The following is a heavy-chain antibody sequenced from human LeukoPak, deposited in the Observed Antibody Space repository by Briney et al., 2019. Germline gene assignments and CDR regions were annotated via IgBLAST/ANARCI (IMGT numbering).Heavy chain of an antibody. Sequence: GGFLRLSCAASGFTFSSYAMSWVRQAPGKGLEWVSAISGSGGSTYYADSVKGRFTISRDNSKNTLYLQMNSLRAEDTAVYYCARDGDSSGYYAAFDIWGQGTMVTVSS. CDR3: ARDGDSSGYYAAFDI. D-gene: IGHD3-22*01. V-gene: IGHV3-23*01. CDR2: ISGSGGST. CDR1: GFTFSSYA. J-gene: IGHJ3*02.